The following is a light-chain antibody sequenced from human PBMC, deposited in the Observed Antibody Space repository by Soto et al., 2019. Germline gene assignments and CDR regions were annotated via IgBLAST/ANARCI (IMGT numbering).Light chain of an antibody. V-gene: IGKV3-15*01. CDR3: QQYSAWPLT. CDR2: GAS. J-gene: IGKJ4*01. CDR1: QSVNNN. Sequence: EIVMTQSPATLSVSPGERATLFCRASQSVNNNFLAWYQQKPGQAPRLLIHGASTRATGIPARFSDSGSGTEFTLTISSLQSEDFAVYYCQQYSAWPLTFGGGTKVEIK.